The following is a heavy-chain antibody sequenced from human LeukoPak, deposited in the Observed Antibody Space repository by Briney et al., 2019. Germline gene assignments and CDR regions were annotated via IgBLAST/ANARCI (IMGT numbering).Heavy chain of an antibody. Sequence: GGSLRLSCAASGFTFSSYGMSWVRQAPGKGLEWVSAISGSGGSTYYADSVKGRFTISRDNSKNTLYLQMNSLRAEDTAVYYCAKVTAYCGCDCYHEPISDFDYWGQGTLVTVSS. CDR3: AKVTAYCGCDCYHEPISDFDY. CDR2: ISGSGGST. J-gene: IGHJ4*02. D-gene: IGHD2-21*02. V-gene: IGHV3-23*01. CDR1: GFTFSSYG.